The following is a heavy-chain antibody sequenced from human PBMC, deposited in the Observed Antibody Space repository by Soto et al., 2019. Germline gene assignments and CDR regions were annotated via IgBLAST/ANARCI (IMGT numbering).Heavy chain of an antibody. CDR3: ARSVFP. CDR1: GGSISSGGYY. V-gene: IGHV4-31*03. CDR2: SYYSGST. J-gene: IGHJ5*02. Sequence: QVQLQESGPGLVKPSQTLSLTCTVSGGSISSGGYYWSWIRQHPGKGLEWIGYSYYSGSTYNNPSLKSRLTISVDTSQNQLSLKLCSVTAAYTVVYYCARSVFPWGQGTLVTVCS.